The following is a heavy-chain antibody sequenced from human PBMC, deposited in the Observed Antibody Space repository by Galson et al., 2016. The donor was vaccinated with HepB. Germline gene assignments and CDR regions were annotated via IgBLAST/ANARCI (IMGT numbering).Heavy chain of an antibody. CDR1: GYSFTSSP. CDR3: ARESTTVAQYFHQ. V-gene: IGHV1-3*01. CDR2: INAGNGKT. Sequence: SVKVSCKASGYSFTSSPIHWVRQAPGQSLEWMGWINAGNGKTKYSQKFQGRVTITRDTSARTAYMELSSLRSEDTAFYYCARESTTVAQYFHQWGQGTLVTVSS. D-gene: IGHD1-1*01. J-gene: IGHJ1*01.